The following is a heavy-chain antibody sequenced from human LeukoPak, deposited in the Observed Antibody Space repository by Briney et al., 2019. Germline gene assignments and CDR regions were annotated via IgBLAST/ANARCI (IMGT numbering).Heavy chain of an antibody. D-gene: IGHD1-26*01. Sequence: ASVKVSCKTSGYTFTTYSITWVRPAPGQGLEWMGWISGANGDTNYAEKFQGRITMTTDSSTSTAYMDLRSLTPDDTGLYYCARLWADTAYWGQGTLVTVSS. CDR1: GYTFTTYS. CDR2: ISGANGDT. CDR3: ARLWADTAY. J-gene: IGHJ4*02. V-gene: IGHV1-18*01.